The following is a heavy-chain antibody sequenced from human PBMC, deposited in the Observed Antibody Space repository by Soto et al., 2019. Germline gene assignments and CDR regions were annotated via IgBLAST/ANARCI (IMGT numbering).Heavy chain of an antibody. CDR2: IYYSGST. J-gene: IGHJ4*02. CDR3: ARANYDILGRLLYYFDY. D-gene: IGHD3-9*01. Sequence: TSETLSLTCTVSGGSISSGGYYWSWIRQHPGKGLEWIGYIYYSGSTYYNPSLKSRVTISVDTSKNQFSLKLSSVTAADTAVYYCARANYDILGRLLYYFDYWGQGTLVTVSS. CDR1: GGSISSGGYY. V-gene: IGHV4-31*03.